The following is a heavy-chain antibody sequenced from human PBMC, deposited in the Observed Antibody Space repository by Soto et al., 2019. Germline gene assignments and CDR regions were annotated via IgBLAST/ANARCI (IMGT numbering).Heavy chain of an antibody. CDR2: MNPNSGNT. D-gene: IGHD4-17*01. Sequence: QVQLVQSGAEVKKPGASVKVSCKAAGYTFTSYDINWVRQATGQGLEWMGWMNPNSGNTGYAQKFQGRVTMTRNTSISTAYMELSSLRSEDTAVYYCARGYGDWGYYYYGMDVWGQGTTVTVSS. CDR3: ARGYGDWGYYYYGMDV. J-gene: IGHJ6*02. V-gene: IGHV1-8*01. CDR1: GYTFTSYD.